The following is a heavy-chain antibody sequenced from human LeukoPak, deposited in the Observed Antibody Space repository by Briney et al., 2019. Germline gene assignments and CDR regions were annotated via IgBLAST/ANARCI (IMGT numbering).Heavy chain of an antibody. D-gene: IGHD3-10*01. Sequence: PSQTMSLTCAVSGVSISSGGYSWGWIRQPPGRGLEWIGYIYHSGSTYYNPSLKSRVTISVDRSKNQFSLKLSSVTAADTAVYYCARDHPLLGQAFDIWGQGTMVTVSS. CDR2: IYHSGST. CDR3: ARDHPLLGQAFDI. CDR1: GVSISSGGYS. V-gene: IGHV4-30-2*01. J-gene: IGHJ3*02.